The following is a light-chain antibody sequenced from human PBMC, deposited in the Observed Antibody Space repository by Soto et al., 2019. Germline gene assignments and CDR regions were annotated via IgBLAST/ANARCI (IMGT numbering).Light chain of an antibody. V-gene: IGLV1-40*01. CDR2: GNK. J-gene: IGLJ1*01. Sequence: QSALTQPPSVSGAPGQRVTISCTGSSSNIGAGYDVHWYQQLPGTAPKLLIYGNKNRPSGVPDRFSASESGTSASLAITGLQAEDEADYYCQSYEGIVRGYVFGTGTKVTVL. CDR3: QSYEGIVRGYV. CDR1: SSNIGAGYD.